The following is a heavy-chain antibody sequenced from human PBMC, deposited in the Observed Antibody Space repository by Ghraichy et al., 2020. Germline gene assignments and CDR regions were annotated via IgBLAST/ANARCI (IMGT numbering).Heavy chain of an antibody. Sequence: SETLSLTCTVSGGSISSYYWSWIRQPPGKGLEWIGYIFYSGSTNYNPSLRSRVTISVDTTKSQFSLKLSTVTAADTAIYYCARVLDRYSEDYFDYWGQGNLVPVSS. CDR1: GGSISSYY. CDR3: ARVLDRYSEDYFDY. J-gene: IGHJ4*02. CDR2: IFYSGST. V-gene: IGHV4-59*01. D-gene: IGHD5-24*01.